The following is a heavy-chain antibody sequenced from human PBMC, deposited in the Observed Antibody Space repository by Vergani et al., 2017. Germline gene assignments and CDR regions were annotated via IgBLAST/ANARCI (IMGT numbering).Heavy chain of an antibody. CDR2: ISAYNGNT. V-gene: IGHV1-18*01. D-gene: IGHD3-3*01. CDR3: ARVFGVDQPGDY. CDR1: GYTFTSYG. Sequence: QVQLVQSGAEVKKPGASVTVSCKASGYTFTSYGISWVRQAPGQGLEWIGWISAYNGNTNYEQKVQGRVTMTTDTSTSTAYMKLRSLRADDTAVYYCARVFGVDQPGDYWGQGTLVTVSS. J-gene: IGHJ4*02.